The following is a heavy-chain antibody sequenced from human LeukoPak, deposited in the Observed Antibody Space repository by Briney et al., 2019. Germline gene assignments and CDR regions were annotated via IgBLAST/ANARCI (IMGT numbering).Heavy chain of an antibody. D-gene: IGHD3-22*01. CDR1: GFTFSSYW. CDR3: ARDSLNYYDSSGYYRTHPFDY. V-gene: IGHV3-7*01. Sequence: GGSLRLSCAASGFTFSSYWMSCVRQAPGKGLEWVAIIKQDGSEKYYVDSVKGRFTISRDNAKNSLYLQMNSLRAEDTAVYYCARDSLNYYDSSGYYRTHPFDYWGQGTLVTVSP. CDR2: IKQDGSEK. J-gene: IGHJ4*02.